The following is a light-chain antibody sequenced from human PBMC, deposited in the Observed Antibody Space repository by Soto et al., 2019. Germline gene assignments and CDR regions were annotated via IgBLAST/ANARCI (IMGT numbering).Light chain of an antibody. CDR3: QHYSGDRAT. V-gene: IGKV1-16*01. J-gene: IGKJ1*01. CDR2: SAS. Sequence: DIQLTHSPSSLSASVGDRVTITCRESQGISSYLNWYRQKPGKTPKFLIYSASILQSGVPSRFSGSGSGTEFTLTISSLRPDDFATYYCQHYSGDRATFGQGTKVDI. CDR1: QGISSY.